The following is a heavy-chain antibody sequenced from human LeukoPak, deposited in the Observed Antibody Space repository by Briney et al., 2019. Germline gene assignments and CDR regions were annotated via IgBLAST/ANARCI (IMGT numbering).Heavy chain of an antibody. D-gene: IGHD6-6*01. V-gene: IGHV3-53*01. CDR1: GFTVSSNY. CDR3: AREVGGGSSFYFDY. J-gene: IGHJ4*02. Sequence: GGSLRLSCAASGFTVSSNYMSWVRQAPGKGLEWVPVIYSGGSTYYADSVKGRFTISRDNSKNTLYLQMNSLRADDTAVYYCAREVGGGSSFYFDYWGQGTLVTVSS. CDR2: IYSGGST.